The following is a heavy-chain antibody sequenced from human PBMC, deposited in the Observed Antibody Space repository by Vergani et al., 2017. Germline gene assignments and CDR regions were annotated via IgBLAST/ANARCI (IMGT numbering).Heavy chain of an antibody. J-gene: IGHJ6*02. CDR2: ISGSGGST. Sequence: EVQLLESGGDLVQPGGSLRLSCAASGFTFNHYAMNWVRQAPGKGLEGVSGISGSGGSTYYAGSVKGRFSISRDSSKNKLYLQMNSLNAGETAVYYCAKAISRNSCYDYLYYYHAMDVWGQGTTVIVSS. D-gene: IGHD5-12*01. V-gene: IGHV3-23*01. CDR1: GFTFNHYA. CDR3: AKAISRNSCYDYLYYYHAMDV.